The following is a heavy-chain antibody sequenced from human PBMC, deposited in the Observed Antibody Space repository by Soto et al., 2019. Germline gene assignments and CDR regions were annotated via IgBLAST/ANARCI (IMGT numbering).Heavy chain of an antibody. CDR1: GGTFSSYT. V-gene: IGHV1-69*08. J-gene: IGHJ5*02. CDR3: ARDQPVAGTFDP. D-gene: IGHD6-19*01. CDR2: IIPILGIA. Sequence: QVQLVQSGAEVKKPGSSVKVSCKASGGTFSSYTISWVRQAPGQGLEWMGRIIPILGIANYAQKFQGRVTITADKSTSTAYMELSSLRSEDTAVYYRARDQPVAGTFDPWGQGTLVTVSS.